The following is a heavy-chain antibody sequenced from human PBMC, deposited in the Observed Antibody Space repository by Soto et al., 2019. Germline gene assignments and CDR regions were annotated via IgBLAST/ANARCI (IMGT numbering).Heavy chain of an antibody. CDR2: INGDGTTT. Sequence: EVQLVESGGGLVQPGESLRLSCAASGFPFGPFYMHWVRQAPGKGLEWVSHINGDGTTTVYADSVKGRFTISRANAKNTLYRHMTCLRAEDTAVYYCARDRGYPDAFDIWGQGTMVTVSS. V-gene: IGHV3-74*01. CDR1: GFPFGPFY. J-gene: IGHJ3*02. D-gene: IGHD5-12*01. CDR3: ARDRGYPDAFDI.